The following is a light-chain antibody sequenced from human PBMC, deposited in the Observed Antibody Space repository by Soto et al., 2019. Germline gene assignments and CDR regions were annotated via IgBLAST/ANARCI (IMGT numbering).Light chain of an antibody. CDR2: GAP. Sequence: IVMTQSPATLSVSPGERATLSCRASQSVNNNLAWYQQKPGQAPRLLIYGAPSRATGIPARFSGSGSGTEFPPTITSLQSEDFALYICQPSNNWPPLYTFGQGTKLEIK. V-gene: IGKV3-15*01. CDR1: QSVNNN. CDR3: QPSNNWPPLYT. J-gene: IGKJ2*01.